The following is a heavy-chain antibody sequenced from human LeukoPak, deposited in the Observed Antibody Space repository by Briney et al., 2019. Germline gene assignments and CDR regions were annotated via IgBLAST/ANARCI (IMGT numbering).Heavy chain of an antibody. CDR3: ARWVEVVVVAATFDAFDI. D-gene: IGHD2-15*01. CDR2: IYYSGST. CDR1: GGSISSSSYY. V-gene: IGHV4-39*01. Sequence: PSETLSLTCTVSGGSISSSSYYWGWIRQPPGKGMEWIGSIYYSGSTYYNPSLKSRVTISVDTSKNQFSLKLSSVTAADTAVYYCARWVEVVVVAATFDAFDIWGQGTMVTVSS. J-gene: IGHJ3*02.